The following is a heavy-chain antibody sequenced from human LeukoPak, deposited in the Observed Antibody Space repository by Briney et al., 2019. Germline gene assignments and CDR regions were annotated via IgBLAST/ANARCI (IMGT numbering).Heavy chain of an antibody. CDR2: ISYDGSNK. Sequence: GGSQRLSCAASGFNFRSYGIHWIRQAPGKGLEWVAVISYDGSNKYYADSVKGRFTISRDNSKNTLYLQMNSLRAEDTAVYYCARVETLLWFGELPPDYWGQGTLVTVSS. D-gene: IGHD3-10*01. J-gene: IGHJ4*02. CDR3: ARVETLLWFGELPPDY. CDR1: GFNFRSYG. V-gene: IGHV3-30*03.